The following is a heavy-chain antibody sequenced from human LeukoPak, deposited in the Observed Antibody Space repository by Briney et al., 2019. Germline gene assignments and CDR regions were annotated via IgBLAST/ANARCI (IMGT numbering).Heavy chain of an antibody. Sequence: ASVKVSCKASGYTFTGYYMHLVRQAPGQGLEWMGWINPNSGGTNYAQKFQGRVTMTRDTSISTAYMELSRLRSDDTAVYYCARATKYQLLSDYWGQGTLVTVSS. J-gene: IGHJ4*02. D-gene: IGHD2-2*01. CDR3: ARATKYQLLSDY. V-gene: IGHV1-2*02. CDR1: GYTFTGYY. CDR2: INPNSGGT.